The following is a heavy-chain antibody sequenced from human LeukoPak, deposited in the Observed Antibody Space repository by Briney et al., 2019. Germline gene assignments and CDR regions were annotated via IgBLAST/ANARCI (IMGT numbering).Heavy chain of an antibody. D-gene: IGHD3-10*01. CDR2: INQDGSEE. CDR1: GFTFSHYW. V-gene: IGHV3-7*03. Sequence: GGSLRLSCAASGFTFSHYWMTWVRQAPGKGLEWVAQINQDGSEEYYMDSVKARFTISRDNAKNSLYLHMNSLRAEDTAVYYCAREYYYGSGSYFDYWGQGTLVTVSS. CDR3: AREYYYGSGSYFDY. J-gene: IGHJ4*02.